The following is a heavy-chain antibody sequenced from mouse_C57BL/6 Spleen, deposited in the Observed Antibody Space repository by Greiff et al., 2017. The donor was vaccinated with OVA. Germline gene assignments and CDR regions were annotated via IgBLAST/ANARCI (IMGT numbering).Heavy chain of an antibody. Sequence: QVTLKVSGPGILQSSQTLSLTCSFSGFSLSTSGMGVSWIRQPSGKGLEWLAHIYWDDDKRSNPSLKSRLTISKDTSRNQVLLKITSVDTAATATYYCARKSMGTTEYFDVWGTGTTVTVSS. J-gene: IGHJ1*03. V-gene: IGHV8-12*01. CDR2: IYWDDDK. D-gene: IGHD2-14*01. CDR3: ARKSMGTTEYFDV. CDR1: GFSLSTSGMG.